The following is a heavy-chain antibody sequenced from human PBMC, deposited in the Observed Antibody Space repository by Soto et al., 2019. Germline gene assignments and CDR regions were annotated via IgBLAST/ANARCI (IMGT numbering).Heavy chain of an antibody. V-gene: IGHV4-59*12. CDR3: ARGWKFPWEFQL. CDR2: IYYSGST. D-gene: IGHD1-1*01. Sequence: QVQLQESGPGLVKPSETLSLTCTVSGGSISSYYWSWIRQPPGKGLEWIGYIYYSGSTNYNPSLKSRVPHSIKTSQHPSPLKFSPVTAAGPAVFYRARGWKFPWEFQLRGRCTL. J-gene: IGHJ2*01. CDR1: GGSISSYY.